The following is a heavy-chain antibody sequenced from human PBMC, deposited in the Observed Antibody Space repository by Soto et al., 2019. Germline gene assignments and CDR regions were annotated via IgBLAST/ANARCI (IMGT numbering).Heavy chain of an antibody. CDR3: AKNLPLYDLCSGYQFEDEYDS. CDR2: ISGSGGST. J-gene: IGHJ3*02. V-gene: IGHV3-23*01. Sequence: VQLLESGGGLVQPGGSLRLSCAASRFTFSSYAMSWVRQAPGKGLAWVSAISGSGGSTYYADCVKDRFTVSRDNSNNTVYLQPNHLSAEDTAVYFCAKNLPLYDLCSGYQFEDEYDSWGQGRMVTVS. D-gene: IGHD3-3*01. CDR1: RFTFSSYA.